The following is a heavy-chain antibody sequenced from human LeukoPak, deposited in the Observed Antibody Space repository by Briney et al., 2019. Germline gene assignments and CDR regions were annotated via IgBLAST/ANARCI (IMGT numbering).Heavy chain of an antibody. Sequence: GGSLRLSCAASGFTFGSYGMHWVRQAPGKGLEWVAVISYDGSNKYYADSVKGRFTISRDNSKNTLYLQMNSLRAEDTAVYYCAKDQEKRVGYYYYGMDVWGQGTTVTVSS. CDR3: AKDQEKRVGYYYYGMDV. CDR1: GFTFGSYG. CDR2: ISYDGSNK. J-gene: IGHJ6*02. V-gene: IGHV3-30*18. D-gene: IGHD1-26*01.